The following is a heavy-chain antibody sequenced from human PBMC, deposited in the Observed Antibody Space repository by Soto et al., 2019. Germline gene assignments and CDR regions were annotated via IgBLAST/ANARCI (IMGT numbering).Heavy chain of an antibody. J-gene: IGHJ6*02. CDR2: ISSSGSTI. D-gene: IGHD3-3*01. CDR3: ARGXPVRLLEWLYYYYGMDV. CDR1: GFTFSSYE. Sequence: GGALRLSCAASGFTFSSYEMNWVRQAPGKGLEWVSYISSSGSTIYYADSVKGRFTISRDNAKNSLYLQMNSLRAEDTAVYYCARGXPVRLLEWLYYYYGMDVWGQGTTVTVSS. V-gene: IGHV3-48*03.